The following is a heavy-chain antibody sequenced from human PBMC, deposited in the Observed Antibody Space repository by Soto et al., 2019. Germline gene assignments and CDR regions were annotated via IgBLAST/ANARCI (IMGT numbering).Heavy chain of an antibody. J-gene: IGHJ4*02. CDR3: AKEYYYGSGPPAFDY. D-gene: IGHD3-10*01. Sequence: QVQLVESGGGVVQPWRSLSLSCAASGFTFSSYGMHWVRQAPGKGLEWVAVISYDGSNKYYADSVKGRFTISRDNSKNTLYLQMNSLRAEDTAVYYCAKEYYYGSGPPAFDYWGQGTLVTVSS. CDR2: ISYDGSNK. CDR1: GFTFSSYG. V-gene: IGHV3-30*18.